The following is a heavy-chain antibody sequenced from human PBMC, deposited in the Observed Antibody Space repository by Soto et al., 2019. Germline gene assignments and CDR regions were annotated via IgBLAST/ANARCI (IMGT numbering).Heavy chain of an antibody. CDR1: GGSFSGYY. CDR3: ARGTGRFGESSFDP. J-gene: IGHJ5*02. Sequence: TSETLSLTCAVYGGSFSGYYWSWIRQPPGKGLEWIGEINHSGSTNYNPSLKSRVTISVDTSKNQFSLKLSSVTAADTAVYYCARGTGRFGESSFDPWGQGTLVTVSS. D-gene: IGHD3-10*01. CDR2: INHSGST. V-gene: IGHV4-34*01.